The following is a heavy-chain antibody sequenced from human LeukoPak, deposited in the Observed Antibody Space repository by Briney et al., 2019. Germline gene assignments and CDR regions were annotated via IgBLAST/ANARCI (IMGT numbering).Heavy chain of an antibody. CDR2: IYSGGST. CDR1: GFTVSSNY. Sequence: GGSLRLSCAASGFTVSSNYMSWVRQAPGKGLEWVSVIYSGGSTYYADSVKGRFTISRDNSKNTLYLQMNSLRAEDTAVYYCAKDNGDCSGGSCYRGGGFDYWGQGTLVTVSS. V-gene: IGHV3-66*01. J-gene: IGHJ4*02. D-gene: IGHD2-15*01. CDR3: AKDNGDCSGGSCYRGGGFDY.